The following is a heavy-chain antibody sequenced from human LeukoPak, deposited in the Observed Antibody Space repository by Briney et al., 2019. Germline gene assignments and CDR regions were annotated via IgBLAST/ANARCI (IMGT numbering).Heavy chain of an antibody. CDR1: GFTFDDYA. D-gene: IGHD4-17*01. Sequence: PGGSLRLSRAASGFTFDDYAMHWVRQAPGKGLEWVSGISWNSGSIGYADSVRGRFTISRDNAKNSLYLQMNSLRAEDTALYYCAKDSYGDYSYYFDYWGQGTLVTVSS. CDR2: ISWNSGSI. J-gene: IGHJ4*02. V-gene: IGHV3-9*01. CDR3: AKDSYGDYSYYFDY.